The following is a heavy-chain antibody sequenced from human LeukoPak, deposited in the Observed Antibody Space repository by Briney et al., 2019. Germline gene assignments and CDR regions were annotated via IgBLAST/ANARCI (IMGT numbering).Heavy chain of an antibody. CDR2: ISYDGSNK. CDR3: ALEEPGV. V-gene: IGHV3-30*04. Sequence: GGSLRLSCAASGFIFSSYAMHWVRQGPGKGLEWVAVISYDGSNKYYADSVKGRFTISRDSSKNTLYLQMNSLRAEDTAVYYCALEEPGVWGKGTTVTVSS. J-gene: IGHJ6*04. CDR1: GFIFSSYA. D-gene: IGHD1-26*01.